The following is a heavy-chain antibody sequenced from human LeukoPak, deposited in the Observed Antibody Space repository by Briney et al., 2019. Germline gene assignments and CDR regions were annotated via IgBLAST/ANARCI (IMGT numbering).Heavy chain of an antibody. CDR3: ARSSGEYCSSTSCYGGSFDY. J-gene: IGHJ4*02. CDR1: GFTFSSYA. CDR2: ISYDGSNK. V-gene: IGHV3-30*04. Sequence: WGSLRLSCAASGFTFSSYAMHWVRQAPGKGLEWVAVISYDGSNKYYADSVKGRFTISRDNSKNTLYLQMNSLRAEDTAVYYCARSSGEYCSSTSCYGGSFDYWGQGTLVTVSS. D-gene: IGHD2-2*01.